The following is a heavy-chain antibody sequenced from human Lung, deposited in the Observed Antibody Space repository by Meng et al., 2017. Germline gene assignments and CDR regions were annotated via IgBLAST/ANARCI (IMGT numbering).Heavy chain of an antibody. CDR2: ISTYNRNT. D-gene: IGHD4-17*01. J-gene: IGHJ2*01. Sequence: QVQLVQSRAEVKKPGASVKVSCKAFGYTLIRYGISWVRQAPGQGLEWMGWISTYNRNTNYAQKFQGRVTMTTDTSTSTAYMELRSLRSGDTAVYYCAVMGLYGDYDNWYFDLWGRGTLVTVSS. V-gene: IGHV1-18*01. CDR3: AVMGLYGDYDNWYFDL. CDR1: GYTLIRYG.